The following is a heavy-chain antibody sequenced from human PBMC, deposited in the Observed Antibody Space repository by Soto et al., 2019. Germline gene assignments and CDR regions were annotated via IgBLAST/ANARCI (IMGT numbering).Heavy chain of an antibody. D-gene: IGHD3-10*01. Sequence: ASVKVSCKASGYTFTSYYMHWVRQAPGQGLEWMGIINPSGGSTSYAQKFQGRVTMTRDTSTSTVYMELSSLRSEDTAVYYCASALSITLVRGGHHYNSDMLVGDQGTTVAVSS. CDR2: INPSGGST. V-gene: IGHV1-46*01. CDR3: ASALSITLVRGGHHYNSDMLV. CDR1: GYTFTSYY. J-gene: IGHJ6*02.